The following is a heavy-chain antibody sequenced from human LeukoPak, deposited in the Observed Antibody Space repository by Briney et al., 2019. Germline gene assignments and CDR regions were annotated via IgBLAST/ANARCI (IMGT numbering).Heavy chain of an antibody. CDR2: ISYTGTYI. V-gene: IGHV3-21*01. CDR3: ASRSINWYRGNNWFDP. D-gene: IGHD6-13*01. CDR1: AFSLNAYN. J-gene: IGHJ5*02. Sequence: GGSLRLSCAASAFSLNAYNMNWVRQAPGKGLEWVSSISYTGTYIYYADSVKGRFTISRDNAQNSLYLQMNSLRVEDTAVYYCASRSINWYRGNNWFDPWGQGTLGTVSS.